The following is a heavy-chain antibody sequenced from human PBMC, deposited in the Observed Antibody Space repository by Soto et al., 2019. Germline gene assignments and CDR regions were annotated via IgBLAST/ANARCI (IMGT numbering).Heavy chain of an antibody. Sequence: QVQLVESGGGVVQPGRSLRLSCAASGFTFSSYAMHWVRQAPGKGLEWVAVISYDGSNKYYADSVKGRFTISRDNSKNTLYLQMNSLRAEDTAVYYCASSGVDTARLPPYYYWGQGTLVTVSS. CDR1: GFTFSSYA. V-gene: IGHV3-30-3*01. D-gene: IGHD5-18*01. CDR3: ASSGVDTARLPPYYY. CDR2: ISYDGSNK. J-gene: IGHJ4*02.